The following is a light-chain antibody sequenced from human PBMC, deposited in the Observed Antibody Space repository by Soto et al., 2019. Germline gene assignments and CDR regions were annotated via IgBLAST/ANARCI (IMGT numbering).Light chain of an antibody. CDR2: DAS. V-gene: IGKV1-17*03. J-gene: IGKJ1*01. CDR3: LQHSRYPPT. CDR1: QGISNF. Sequence: DIQITQAPSCIPASEAHRVTITCRANQGISNFLAWFQQKPGRVPKRLICDASSWESGVPASFSGGGSGTDFTLTISSLQPEDFAAYYCLQHSRYPPTFGQGTKVDI.